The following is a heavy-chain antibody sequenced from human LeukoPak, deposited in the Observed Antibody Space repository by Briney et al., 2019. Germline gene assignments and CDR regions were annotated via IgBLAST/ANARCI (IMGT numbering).Heavy chain of an antibody. CDR2: NNPSDGSA. CDR3: AREGNYYGSGSYNRYFQHYMDV. D-gene: IGHD3-10*01. V-gene: IGHV1-46*01. CDR1: GYTFRNYY. Sequence: ASVKVSCKASGYTFRNYYIHWVRQAPGQGLEWMGINNPSDGSASYAQKFRGRVTLTRDMSTTTVYMELSSLRSEDTAVYYCAREGNYYGSGSYNRYFQHYMDVWGKGTTVTVSS. J-gene: IGHJ6*03.